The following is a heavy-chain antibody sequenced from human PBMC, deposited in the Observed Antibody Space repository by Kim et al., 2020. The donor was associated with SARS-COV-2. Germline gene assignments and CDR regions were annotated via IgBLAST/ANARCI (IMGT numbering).Heavy chain of an antibody. CDR1: GGSFSGYY. CDR3: ASVSPPTYDFWSGFTDV. CDR2: INHSGST. D-gene: IGHD3-3*01. J-gene: IGHJ6*01. V-gene: IGHV4-34*01. Sequence: SETLSLTCAVYGGSFSGYYWSWIRQPPGKGLEWIGEINHSGSTNYNPSLKSRVTISVDTSKNQFSLKLSSVTAADTAVYYCASVSPPTYDFWSGFTDVWG.